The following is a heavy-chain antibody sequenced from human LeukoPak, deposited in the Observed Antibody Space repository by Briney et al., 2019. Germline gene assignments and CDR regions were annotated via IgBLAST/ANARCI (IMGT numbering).Heavy chain of an antibody. D-gene: IGHD6-13*01. Sequence: ASVKVSCKASGYTFTSYAMSWVRQAPGQGLEWMGWINTNTGNPTYAQGFTGRFVFSLDTSVSTAYLQISSLKAEDTAVYYCARASSSWLRNNWFDPWGQGTLVTVSS. CDR1: GYTFTSYA. J-gene: IGHJ5*02. V-gene: IGHV7-4-1*02. CDR2: INTNTGNP. CDR3: ARASSSWLRNNWFDP.